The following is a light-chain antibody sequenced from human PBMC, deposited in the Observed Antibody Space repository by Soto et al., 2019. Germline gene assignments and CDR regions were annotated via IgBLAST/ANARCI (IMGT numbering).Light chain of an antibody. V-gene: IGKV3-11*01. Sequence: IVWTQSPATMSLSPGERATLSGRASESVGNYLAWYQEKPGQAPRLLIYDASNRATGIPPRFSGSGSGTDFTLTISSLQSEDFAVYFCQQYKNWPPITFGQGTRLEIK. CDR2: DAS. J-gene: IGKJ5*01. CDR3: QQYKNWPPIT. CDR1: ESVGNY.